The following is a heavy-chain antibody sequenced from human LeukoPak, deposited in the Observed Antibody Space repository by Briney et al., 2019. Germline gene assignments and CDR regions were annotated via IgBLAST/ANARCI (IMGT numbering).Heavy chain of an antibody. D-gene: IGHD1-14*01. CDR1: GFIFSYYS. Sequence: PGGSLRLSCAASGFIFSYYSMHWLRQAPGKGLEYVSVISPDGRATYYTNSVKGRFTISRDNSKNTVYLQMDSLRDDDTAVYYCAREQPAGSTDYWGQGTLVIVSS. CDR2: ISPDGRAT. V-gene: IGHV3-64*01. CDR3: AREQPAGSTDY. J-gene: IGHJ4*02.